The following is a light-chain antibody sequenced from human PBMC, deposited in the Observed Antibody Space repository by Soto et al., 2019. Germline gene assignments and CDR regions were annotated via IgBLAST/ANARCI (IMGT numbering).Light chain of an antibody. CDR3: QQYYSYLPFT. V-gene: IGKV1-8*01. CDR2: AAS. CDR1: QGISSY. Sequence: AIRMTQSPSSLSASTGDRVTITCRASQGISSYLAWYQQKPGKAPKLLIYAASTLQSGVPSRFSGSGSGTDFTLTISCLQSEDFATYYCQQYYSYLPFTFDPGTKVDIK. J-gene: IGKJ3*01.